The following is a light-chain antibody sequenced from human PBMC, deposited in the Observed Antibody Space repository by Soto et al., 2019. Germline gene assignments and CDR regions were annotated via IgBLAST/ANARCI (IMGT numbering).Light chain of an antibody. J-gene: IGLJ3*02. CDR2: EVN. V-gene: IGLV2-14*01. CDR1: SSDVGGYNY. CDR3: SSFTSSSTQV. Sequence: QSALTQPASVSGSPGQPITISCTGSSSDVGGYNYVSWYQQHPGKAPKLMIYEVNNRPSGVSNRFSGSKSGNTASLAISGLQAEDEADYYCSSFTSSSTQVLGGGTKLTVL.